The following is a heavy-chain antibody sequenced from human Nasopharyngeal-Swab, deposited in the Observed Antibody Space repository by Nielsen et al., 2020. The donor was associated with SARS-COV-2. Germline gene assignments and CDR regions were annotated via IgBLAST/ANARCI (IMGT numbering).Heavy chain of an antibody. CDR1: GYTLTELS. J-gene: IGHJ4*02. V-gene: IGHV1-24*01. D-gene: IGHD3-16*02. CDR2: FDPEDGET. Sequence: ASVKVSCKVSGYTLTELSMHWVRQAPGKGREWMGGFDPEDGETIYAQKFQGRVTMTEDTSTDTAYMELSSLRSEDTAVYYCATDLRVMVTFGGVIALDYWGQGTLVTVSS. CDR3: ATDLRVMVTFGGVIALDY.